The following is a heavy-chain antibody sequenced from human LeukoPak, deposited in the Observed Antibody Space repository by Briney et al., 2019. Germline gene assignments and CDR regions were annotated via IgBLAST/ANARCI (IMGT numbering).Heavy chain of an antibody. J-gene: IGHJ4*02. CDR1: SGFA. D-gene: IGHD6-19*01. Sequence: GGSLRLSCAAFSGFAMSWVRQAPGRGLEWVSAINGRGDDTYYPDSVKGRFTISRDNSNNTLYLQMNSLRAEDTAVYYCAKGHRSSSSFFDSWGQGILVTVCS. V-gene: IGHV3-23*01. CDR3: AKGHRSSSSFFDS. CDR2: INGRGDDT.